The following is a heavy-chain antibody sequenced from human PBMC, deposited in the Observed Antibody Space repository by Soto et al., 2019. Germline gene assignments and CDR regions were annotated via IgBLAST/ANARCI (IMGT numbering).Heavy chain of an antibody. J-gene: IGHJ6*02. V-gene: IGHV4-39*01. D-gene: IGHD6-13*01. CDR3: ARHRGSTGHYYYGMDV. CDR2: IYYSGST. CDR1: GGSISSSSYY. Sequence: SETLSLTCTVSGGSISSSSYYWGWIRQPPGKGLEWIGSIYYSGSTYYTPSLKSRVTISVDTSKNQFSLKLSSVTAADTAVYYCARHRGSTGHYYYGMDVWGQGTTVTVPS.